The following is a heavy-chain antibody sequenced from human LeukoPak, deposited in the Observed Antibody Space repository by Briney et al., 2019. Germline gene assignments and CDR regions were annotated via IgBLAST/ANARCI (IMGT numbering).Heavy chain of an antibody. Sequence: GGSLRLSCAASGFTFSDYYKSWVRQAPGQGLGLVSAISGSCGSTYYADSVKGRFTISRDNSKNTLYLQMNSLRAEDTAVYYCAKGGFDFWSGYPFDYWGQGTLVTVSS. CDR3: AKGGFDFWSGYPFDY. CDR2: ISGSCGST. CDR1: GFTFSDYY. D-gene: IGHD3-3*01. V-gene: IGHV3-23*01. J-gene: IGHJ4*02.